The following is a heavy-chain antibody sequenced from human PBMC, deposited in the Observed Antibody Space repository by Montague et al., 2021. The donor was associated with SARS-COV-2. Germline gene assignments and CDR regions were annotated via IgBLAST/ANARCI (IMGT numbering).Heavy chain of an antibody. V-gene: IGHV4-59*01. Sequence: SETLSLTCTVSGGSITNDDWSWIRQPPGKGLEWIGNIYNNGETDYNPSLKSRVIISVDTSKSQFSLKVTSVTAADTAVYYCARYYERSLDVWGKGTTVTVSS. D-gene: IGHD3-22*01. CDR2: IYNNGET. J-gene: IGHJ6*04. CDR3: ARYYERSLDV. CDR1: GGSITNDD.